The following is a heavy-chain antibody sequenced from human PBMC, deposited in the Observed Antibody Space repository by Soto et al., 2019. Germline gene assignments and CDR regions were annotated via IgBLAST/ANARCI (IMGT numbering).Heavy chain of an antibody. CDR2: ISSSSSTI. Sequence: GGSLRLSCAASGFTFSSYSMNWVRQAPGKGLECISYISSSSSTIYYADSVKGRFTISRDNAINSLYLQMNSLRDEDTAVYYCARVYPYYYDSSYSPLPTTDYWGQGTLVTVSS. V-gene: IGHV3-48*02. CDR1: GFTFSSYS. D-gene: IGHD3-22*01. J-gene: IGHJ4*02. CDR3: ARVYPYYYDSSYSPLPTTDY.